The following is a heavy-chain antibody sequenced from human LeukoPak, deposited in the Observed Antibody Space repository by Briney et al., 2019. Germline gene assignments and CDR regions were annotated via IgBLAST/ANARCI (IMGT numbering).Heavy chain of an antibody. D-gene: IGHD3-10*01. V-gene: IGHV3-74*03. CDR3: ARALRSPGDSGLDY. CDR2: INTDGSDR. Sequence: GGSLRLSCGASGFPFSCKYMHWVPQAPGRGLVWVSRINTDGSDRTHVAFVKREYTVRRHNAKNTLYLEMNSLRAEDTAVYYCARALRSPGDSGLDYWGHGALVTVSS. J-gene: IGHJ4*03. CDR1: GFPFSCKY.